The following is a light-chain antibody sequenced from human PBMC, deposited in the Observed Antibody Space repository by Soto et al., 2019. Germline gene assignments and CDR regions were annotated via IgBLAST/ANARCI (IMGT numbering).Light chain of an antibody. V-gene: IGKV1-39*01. CDR3: QQSYSTPPT. CDR2: AAS. Sequence: DIQMTQSPSSLSASVGDRVTITCQASRDIRDFLNWYQQKPGKAPKLLIYAASSLQSGVPSRFSGSGSGTDFTLTIGSLQPEDFATYYCQQSYSTPPTFGQGTKVDIK. J-gene: IGKJ1*01. CDR1: RDIRDF.